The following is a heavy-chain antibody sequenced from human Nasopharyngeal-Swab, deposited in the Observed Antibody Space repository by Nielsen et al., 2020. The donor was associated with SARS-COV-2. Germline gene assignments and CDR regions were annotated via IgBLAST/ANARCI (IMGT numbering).Heavy chain of an antibody. D-gene: IGHD3-9*01. J-gene: IGHJ6*02. CDR1: GYTFTSYA. CDR2: INAGNGNT. CDR3: ARYVDYDILTGYYYYGMDV. V-gene: IGHV1-3*01. Sequence: ASVKVSCKASGYTFTSYAMHWVRQAPGQRLDCMGWINAGNGNTKYSQKFQGRVTITRDTSASTAYMELSSLRSEDTAVYYCARYVDYDILTGYYYYGMDVWGQGTTVTVSS.